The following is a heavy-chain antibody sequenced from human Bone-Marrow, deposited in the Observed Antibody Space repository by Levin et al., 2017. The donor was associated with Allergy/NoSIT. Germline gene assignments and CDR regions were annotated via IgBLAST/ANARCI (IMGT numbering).Heavy chain of an antibody. J-gene: IGHJ5*02. CDR1: GFSFRSHA. D-gene: IGHD2-2*02. V-gene: IGHV1-18*01. CDR3: ARAGQSTYCSPTNCYNNWFDP. CDR2: INLHNGDR. Sequence: VASVKVSCKASGFSFRSHAITWVRQAPGQGLEWMGWINLHNGDRHFAQMVQGRVTLTTDTATSTAYMELGGLRSDDTAVYYCARAGQSTYCSPTNCYNNWFDPWGQGTLVIVSS.